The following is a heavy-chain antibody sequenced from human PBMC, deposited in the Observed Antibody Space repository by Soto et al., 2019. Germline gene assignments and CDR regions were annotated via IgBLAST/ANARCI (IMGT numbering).Heavy chain of an antibody. CDR3: ARARIGITMIVVAPNDY. D-gene: IGHD3-22*01. CDR1: EDTLSSYA. V-gene: IGHV1-69*13. CDR2: IIPFSGTA. Sequence: SVKVSCKASEDTLSSYAISWVRQAPVQGLEWMGGIIPFSGTANSAQKFQGRVTITAAQSTSTSDMELSSLRSADTAVYYCARARIGITMIVVAPNDYWGQGTLVTVSS. J-gene: IGHJ4*02.